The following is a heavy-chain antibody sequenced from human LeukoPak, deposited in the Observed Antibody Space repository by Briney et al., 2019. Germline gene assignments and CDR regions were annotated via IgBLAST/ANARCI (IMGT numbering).Heavy chain of an antibody. CDR2: INPNNGGT. CDR1: GYTFTGDF. J-gene: IGHJ3*02. D-gene: IGHD3-9*01. CDR3: ARGLATGAFDI. V-gene: IGHV1-2*04. Sequence: ASVKVSCKASGYTFTGDFIHWVRQAPGQGLEWMGWINPNNGGTNYAQKFQGWVTMTRDTSISTAYMELSRLRSDDTAVYYCARGLATGAFDIWGQGTMVTVSS.